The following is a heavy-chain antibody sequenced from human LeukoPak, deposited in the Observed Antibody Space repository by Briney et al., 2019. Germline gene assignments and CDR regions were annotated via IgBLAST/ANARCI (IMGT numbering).Heavy chain of an antibody. CDR1: GFTFSSYSM. J-gene: IGHJ4*02. CDR3: ARDPHIDNYFGTNTGLRDF. V-gene: IGHV4-4*02. D-gene: IGHD1-14*01. Sequence: GSLRLSCAASGFTFSSYSMNWVRQSPGKGLEWIGTIYHDGNTDYNPSLKSRVTISVDRSKNQLSLKLTSVTAADTAVYYCARDPHIDNYFGTNTGLRDFWGQGTLVTVSS. CDR2: IYHDGNT.